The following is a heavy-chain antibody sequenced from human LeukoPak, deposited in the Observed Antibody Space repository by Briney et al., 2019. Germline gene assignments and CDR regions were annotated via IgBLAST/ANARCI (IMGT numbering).Heavy chain of an antibody. CDR3: ARGDWYFDY. J-gene: IGHJ4*02. CDR1: GFTFSSYA. D-gene: IGHD2-21*01. CDR2: IYSGGST. V-gene: IGHV3-23*03. Sequence: GGSLRLSCAASGFTFSSYAMSWVRQAPGKGLEWVSVIYSGGSTYYADSVKGRFTISRDSAKNSLYLQMNSLRAEDTAVYYCARGDWYFDYWGQGTLVTVSS.